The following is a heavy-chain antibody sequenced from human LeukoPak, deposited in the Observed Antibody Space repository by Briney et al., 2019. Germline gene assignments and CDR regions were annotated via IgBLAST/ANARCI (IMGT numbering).Heavy chain of an antibody. V-gene: IGHV3-30*02. D-gene: IGHD5-18*01. J-gene: IGHJ4*02. CDR3: ARDRGYSYGYDY. CDR2: IRYDGTDK. CDR1: GFTFSSYG. Sequence: GGSLRLSCAASGFTFSSYGMHWVRQTPGKGLEWMTFIRYDGTDKYYADSVKGRFTISRDNAKNSLYLQMNSLRAEDTAVYYCARDRGYSYGYDYWGQGTLVTVSS.